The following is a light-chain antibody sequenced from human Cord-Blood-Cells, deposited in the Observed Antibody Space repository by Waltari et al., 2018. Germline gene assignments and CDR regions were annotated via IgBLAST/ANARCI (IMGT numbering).Light chain of an antibody. CDR1: SSDVAGYNY. J-gene: IGLJ2*01. V-gene: IGLV2-11*02. CDR3: CSYAGSYTYVV. CDR2: DVS. Sequence: QSALTQPRSVSGSPGPSVTISCTATSSDVAGYNYVSWYQQHPGKAPKLMIYDVSKRPSGFPDRFSGSKSGNTASLTISGLQAEDEPDYYCCSYAGSYTYVVFGGGTKLTVL.